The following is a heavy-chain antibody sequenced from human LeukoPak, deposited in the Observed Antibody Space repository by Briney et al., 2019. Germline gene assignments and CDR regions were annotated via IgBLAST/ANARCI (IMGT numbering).Heavy chain of an antibody. J-gene: IGHJ4*02. Sequence: SSETLSLTCAVYGGSFSGYYWSWLRQPPGKGLEWIGEINHSGSTNYNPSLKSRVTISVDTSKNQFSLKLSSVTAADTAVYYCATYGSGKFDYWGQGTLVTVSP. D-gene: IGHD3-10*01. CDR3: ATYGSGKFDY. CDR1: GGSFSGYY. CDR2: INHSGST. V-gene: IGHV4-34*01.